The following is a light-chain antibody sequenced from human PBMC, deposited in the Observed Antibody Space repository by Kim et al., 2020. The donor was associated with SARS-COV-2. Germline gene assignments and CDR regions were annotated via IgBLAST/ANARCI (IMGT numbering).Light chain of an antibody. J-gene: IGLJ3*02. CDR1: SLRSYY. CDR2: GKN. V-gene: IGLV3-19*01. CDR3: NSRDNSGDHVV. Sequence: SSELTQDPAVSVALGQTVRITCQGDSLRSYYASWYQQKPGQAPILVIFGKNNRPSGIPDRFSGSISGNTASLTVTGAQAEDEADYYCNSRDNSGDHVVFG.